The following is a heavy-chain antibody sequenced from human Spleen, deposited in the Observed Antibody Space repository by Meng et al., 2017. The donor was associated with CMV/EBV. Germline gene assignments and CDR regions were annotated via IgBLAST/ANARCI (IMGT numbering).Heavy chain of an antibody. Sequence: SQTLSLTCAISGDSVSSISAAWNWIRQSPSRGLEWLGRTYYRSKWYNDYAVSVKSRITINPDTSRNQFSLQLNSVTPEDTAVYYCARDRAHYGGDSGNLDFWGQGTLVTVSS. CDR1: GDSVSSISAA. V-gene: IGHV6-1*01. D-gene: IGHD2-21*02. CDR2: TYYRSKWYN. CDR3: ARDRAHYGGDSGNLDF. J-gene: IGHJ4*02.